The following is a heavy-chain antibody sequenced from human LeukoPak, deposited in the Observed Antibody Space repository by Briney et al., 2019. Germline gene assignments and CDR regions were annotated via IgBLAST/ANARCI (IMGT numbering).Heavy chain of an antibody. CDR2: ISGSGGST. CDR3: ARAGVDGSLDY. D-gene: IGHD5-24*01. Sequence: GGSLRLSCAASGFTFSSYAMSWVRQAPGKGQEWVSAISGSGGSTYYADSVKGRFTISRDNSKNTLYLQMNSLRVDDTAVYYCARAGVDGSLDYWGQGTLVTVSS. CDR1: GFTFSSYA. J-gene: IGHJ4*02. V-gene: IGHV3-23*01.